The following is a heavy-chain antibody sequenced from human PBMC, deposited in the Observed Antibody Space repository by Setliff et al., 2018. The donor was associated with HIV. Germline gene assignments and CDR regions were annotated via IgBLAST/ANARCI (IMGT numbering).Heavy chain of an antibody. V-gene: IGHV4-34*01. J-gene: IGHJ6*03. CDR3: AREIRAATIYYYYYMDV. CDR2: INHSGST. CDR1: GGSFSGYY. Sequence: SETLSLTCAVYGGSFSGYYWSWIRQPPGKGLEWIGEINHSGSTNYNMSLWSRVTISLDASRNQFSLELSSVTAADTAVYYCAREIRAATIYYYYYMDVWGKGTTVTVSS. D-gene: IGHD2-15*01.